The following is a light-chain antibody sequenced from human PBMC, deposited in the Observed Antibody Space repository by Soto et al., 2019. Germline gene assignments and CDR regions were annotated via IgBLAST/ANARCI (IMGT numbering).Light chain of an antibody. Sequence: AILMTQSPSSISASTGDRGTITCRASQGISSFLAWYQQKPGKAPKLLIYAAATLQRGAPSRFSASGSGTDFTLTISRLQSEDFATYFCQQYLSYTYTFGQGTKLEI. CDR3: QQYLSYTYT. V-gene: IGKV1-8*01. J-gene: IGKJ2*01. CDR2: AAA. CDR1: QGISSF.